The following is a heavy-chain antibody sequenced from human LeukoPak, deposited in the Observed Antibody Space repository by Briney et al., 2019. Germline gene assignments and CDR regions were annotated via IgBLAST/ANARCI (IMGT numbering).Heavy chain of an antibody. V-gene: IGHV3-23*01. J-gene: IGHJ6*02. Sequence: PGGSLRLSCAASGFTFSSYAMSWVRQAPGKGLEWVSAISGSGGSTYYADSVKGQFTISRDNSKNTLYLQMNSLRAEDTAVYYCAKLGCSSTSCFLWNYYYGMDVWGQGTTVTVSS. D-gene: IGHD2-2*01. CDR1: GFTFSSYA. CDR3: AKLGCSSTSCFLWNYYYGMDV. CDR2: ISGSGGST.